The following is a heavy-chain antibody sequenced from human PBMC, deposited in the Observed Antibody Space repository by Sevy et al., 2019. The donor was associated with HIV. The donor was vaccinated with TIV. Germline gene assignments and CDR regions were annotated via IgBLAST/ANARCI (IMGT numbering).Heavy chain of an antibody. CDR1: GYTLTQLS. Sequence: ASVKVSCKVSGYTLTQLSMNWVRQAPGKGLEWMGSFDPEGGETIYAQKFQGRVTMTEERSTDTAYMDLSSLRSEDTAVYYCATTKDYYESSGYPFDYWGQGTLVTVSS. CDR2: FDPEGGET. CDR3: ATTKDYYESSGYPFDY. J-gene: IGHJ4*02. D-gene: IGHD3-22*01. V-gene: IGHV1-24*01.